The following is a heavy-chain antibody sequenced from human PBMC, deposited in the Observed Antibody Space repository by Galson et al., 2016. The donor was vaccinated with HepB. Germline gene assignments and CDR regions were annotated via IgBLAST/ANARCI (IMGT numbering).Heavy chain of an antibody. CDR2: ISSSFSTT. D-gene: IGHD3-9*01. J-gene: IGHJ4*02. V-gene: IGHV3-48*02. Sequence: SLRLSCAASGFTFSSYSMNWVRQAPGKGLEWVSYISSSFSTTYYADSVKGRFTISRDNAKNSLFLQMNSLRDEDTAVYYCARITTVRFDWIPYFDYWGQGTLVTVSS. CDR1: GFTFSSYS. CDR3: ARITTVRFDWIPYFDY.